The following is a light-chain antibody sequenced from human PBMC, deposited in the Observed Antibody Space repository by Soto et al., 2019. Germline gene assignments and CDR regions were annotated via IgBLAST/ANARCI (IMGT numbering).Light chain of an antibody. V-gene: IGKV3-11*01. CDR1: QSVSGY. CDR3: QQYNSYSYT. CDR2: DAS. Sequence: EIVLTQSPATLSLSPGERATLSCRASQSVSGYLAWYQQKPGQAPRLLIYDASSRATGIPARFSGTGSGTDFTLTIGSLEPEDFAVYYCQQYNSYSYTFGQGTKLEIK. J-gene: IGKJ2*01.